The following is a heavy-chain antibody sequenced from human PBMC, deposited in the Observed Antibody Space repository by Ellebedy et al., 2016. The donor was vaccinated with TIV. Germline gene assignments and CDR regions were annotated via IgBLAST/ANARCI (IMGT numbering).Heavy chain of an antibody. CDR3: VRGGGWTMTD. D-gene: IGHD2-15*01. CDR1: GFTFSSNW. Sequence: GESLKISCEASGFTFSSNWMSWVRQAPGKGLEWVAIIKGDGSEKYYVDSVKGRFTIPRDNAKNSLCLQMNSLRGEDTAVYFCVRGGGWTMTDWGQGTLVTVSS. V-gene: IGHV3-7*04. J-gene: IGHJ4*02. CDR2: IKGDGSEK.